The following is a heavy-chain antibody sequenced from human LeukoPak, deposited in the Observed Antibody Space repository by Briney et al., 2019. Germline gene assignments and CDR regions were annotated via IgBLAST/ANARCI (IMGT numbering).Heavy chain of an antibody. J-gene: IGHJ4*02. V-gene: IGHV3-74*01. Sequence: GGSLRLSCAASGFTFNNYWMHWVRQAPGKGLVWVSRINIDGSSTSYADSVKGRFTISRDNAKNTLYLQMNSLRAEDTAIYYCACSIWSNPYYLDYWGQGTLVTVSS. CDR1: GFTFNNYW. CDR3: ACSIWSNPYYLDY. D-gene: IGHD6-13*01. CDR2: INIDGSST.